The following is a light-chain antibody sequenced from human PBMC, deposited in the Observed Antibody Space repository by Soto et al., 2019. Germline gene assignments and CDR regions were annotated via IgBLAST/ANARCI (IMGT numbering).Light chain of an antibody. CDR2: EVS. J-gene: IGLJ1*01. CDR3: SSDAGSGIYV. CDR1: SSDVGGYNF. V-gene: IGLV2-8*01. Sequence: QSAVTQPPSASGSPGQSVTISCTGTSSDVGGYNFVSWYQQHPGKSPKLMIYEVSKRPSGLPDRFSGSKSGNTASLTVSGLQAEDDADYYCSSDAGSGIYVFGTGTKVTVL.